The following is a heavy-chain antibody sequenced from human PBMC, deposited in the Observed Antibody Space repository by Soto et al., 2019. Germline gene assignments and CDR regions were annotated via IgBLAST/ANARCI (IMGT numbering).Heavy chain of an antibody. CDR1: GVSFSGYS. D-gene: IGHD5-18*01. V-gene: IGHV4-34*01. CDR3: AIALLGFSYGYGGYFDP. CDR2: INSRGDT. Sequence: QVQLQQWGAGLLKPSETLSLTCGVSGVSFSGYSWSWFRQPPGKGLEWIGDINSRGDTNYSPSLKSRLTISLDTSKNHFSLRLASVTAADTAFYYCAIALLGFSYGYGGYFDPWGQGTLVTVSS. J-gene: IGHJ4*02.